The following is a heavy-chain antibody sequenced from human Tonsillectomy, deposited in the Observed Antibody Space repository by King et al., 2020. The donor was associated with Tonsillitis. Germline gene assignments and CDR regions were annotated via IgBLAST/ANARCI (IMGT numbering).Heavy chain of an antibody. CDR1: GGSISSYY. Sequence: QLQESGPGLVKPSETLSLTCTVSGGSISSYYWSWIRQPPGKGLEWIGYISDSGSTNYNPSLKSRVTIPIDTSKNQFPLKLSPVTAADTAVYYCARDNSAGAIPWKAFDIWGQGTMVTVSS. D-gene: IGHD1-26*01. CDR3: ARDNSAGAIPWKAFDI. V-gene: IGHV4-59*01. CDR2: ISDSGST. J-gene: IGHJ3*02.